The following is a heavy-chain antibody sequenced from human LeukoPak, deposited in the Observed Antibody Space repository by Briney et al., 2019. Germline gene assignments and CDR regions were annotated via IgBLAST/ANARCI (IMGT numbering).Heavy chain of an antibody. V-gene: IGHV3-23*01. D-gene: IGHD2-21*01. CDR3: ASNVIWAYFDY. CDR2: ISGSGGST. J-gene: IGHJ4*02. Sequence: PGGSLRLSCAASGFTFSSYAMSWVRQAPGKGLEWVSAISGSGGSTYYAESAKGRFTISRDNSKNTLYLQMNSLGAEDTAVYYCASNVIWAYFDYWGQGTLVTVSS. CDR1: GFTFSSYA.